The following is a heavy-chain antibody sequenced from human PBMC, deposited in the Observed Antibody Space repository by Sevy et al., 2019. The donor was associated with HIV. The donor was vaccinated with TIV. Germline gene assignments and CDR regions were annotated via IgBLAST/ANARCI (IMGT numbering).Heavy chain of an antibody. Sequence: SETLSLTCTVSGGSISSDYYYWSWIRLLPGKGLEWIGYIYYSGSTYYNPSLQSRVTISIDTSMNQFSLMLNSVTAADTAIYFCARDRSGHYPDFLGQGTLVTVSS. CDR2: IYYSGST. V-gene: IGHV4-31*03. CDR3: ARDRSGHYPDF. J-gene: IGHJ4*02. D-gene: IGHD3-22*01. CDR1: GGSISSDYYY.